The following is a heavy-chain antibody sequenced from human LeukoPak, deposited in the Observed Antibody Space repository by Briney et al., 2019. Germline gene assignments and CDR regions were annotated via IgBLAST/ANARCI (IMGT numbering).Heavy chain of an antibody. V-gene: IGHV4-59*01. Sequence: SETLSLTCTVSGGSISSYYWSWIRQPPGKGLEWIGYIYYSGSTNYNPSLKSRVTISVDTSKNQFSLKLSSVTAADTAVYYWGREVVQVYVFGSAPTCFAPWAQEPW. CDR3: GREVVQVYVFGSAPTCFAP. CDR2: IYYSGST. J-gene: IGHJ5*02. CDR1: GGSISSYY. D-gene: IGHD3-3*01.